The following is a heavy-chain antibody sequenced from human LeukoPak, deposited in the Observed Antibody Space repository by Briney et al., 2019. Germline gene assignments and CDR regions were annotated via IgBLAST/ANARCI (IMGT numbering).Heavy chain of an antibody. CDR3: ARENYDSSGYIDY. D-gene: IGHD3-22*01. CDR1: GFTFSSYA. V-gene: IGHV3-30-3*01. J-gene: IGHJ4*02. Sequence: GSLRLSCAASGFTFSSYAMHWVRQAPGKGLEWVAVISYDGSNKYYADSVKGRFTISRDNSKNTLYLQMNSLRAEDTAVYYCARENYDSSGYIDYWGQGTLVTVSS. CDR2: ISYDGSNK.